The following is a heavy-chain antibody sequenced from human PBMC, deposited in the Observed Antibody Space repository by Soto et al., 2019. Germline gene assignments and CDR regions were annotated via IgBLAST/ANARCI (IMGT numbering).Heavy chain of an antibody. CDR3: ASRLSSSWKRGPFDY. CDR1: GGSISSSSYY. Sequence: QLQLQESGPGLVKPSETLSLTCTVSGGSISSSSYYWGWIRQPPGKGLEWIGSIYYSGSTYYNPSLKSRVTISVDTSKNQFALKLSSVTAADTAVYYCASRLSSSWKRGPFDYWGQGTLVTVSS. D-gene: IGHD6-13*01. CDR2: IYYSGST. J-gene: IGHJ4*02. V-gene: IGHV4-39*01.